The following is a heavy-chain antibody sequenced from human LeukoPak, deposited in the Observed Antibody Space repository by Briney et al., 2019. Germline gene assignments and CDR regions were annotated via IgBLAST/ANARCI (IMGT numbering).Heavy chain of an antibody. CDR2: INHSGST. V-gene: IGHV4-34*01. J-gene: IGHJ6*03. Sequence: SETLSLTCAVYGGSFSGYYWSWIRQPPGKGLEWIGEINHSGSTNYNPSLKSRVTISVDTSKNQFSLKLSSVTAADTAVYYCARVRGRYYDSSGYYYKDYYYYYYIDVWGKGTTVTVSS. CDR3: ARVRGRYYDSSGYYYKDYYYYYYIDV. D-gene: IGHD3-22*01. CDR1: GGSFSGYY.